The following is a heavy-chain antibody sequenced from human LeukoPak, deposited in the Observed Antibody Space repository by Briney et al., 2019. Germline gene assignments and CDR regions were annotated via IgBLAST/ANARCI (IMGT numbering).Heavy chain of an antibody. Sequence: QVQLQEPGPRLVKPSQTLSLTCPVSGASISRGSYYWSWIRRPAGKELEWIGRIYTSGSTNYNPSLKSRVTISVDTSKNQFSLKLSSVTAADTAVYYCARDQGDGYNTFDYWGQGTLVTVSS. V-gene: IGHV4-61*02. CDR3: ARDQGDGYNTFDY. D-gene: IGHD5-24*01. J-gene: IGHJ4*02. CDR1: GASISRGSYY. CDR2: IYTSGST.